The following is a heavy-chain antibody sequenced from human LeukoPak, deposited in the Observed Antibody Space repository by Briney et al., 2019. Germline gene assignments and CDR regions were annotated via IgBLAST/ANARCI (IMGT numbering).Heavy chain of an antibody. CDR1: GFIFSNYG. CDR2: ITSSSSYI. J-gene: IGHJ6*03. CDR3: ARGSSSAWPNMDV. Sequence: GGSLRLSCAASGFIFSNYGMSWVRQAPGKGLEWVSSITSSSSYIYYADSVKGRFTISRDNAKNSLYLQMNSLRAEDTAIYYCARGSSSAWPNMDVWGKGTTVTVSS. D-gene: IGHD6-19*01. V-gene: IGHV3-21*01.